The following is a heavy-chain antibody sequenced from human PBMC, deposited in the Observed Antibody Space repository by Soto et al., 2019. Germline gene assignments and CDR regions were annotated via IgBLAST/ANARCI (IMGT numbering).Heavy chain of an antibody. D-gene: IGHD3-3*01. CDR2: ISAYNGNT. V-gene: IGHV1-18*01. CDR3: ARGVDASDNRAYYYYYMDV. J-gene: IGHJ6*03. CDR1: GYTFTSYG. Sequence: ASVKVSCKASGYTFTSYGISWVRQAPGQGLEWMGWISAYNGNTNYAQKLQGRVTMTTDTSTSTAYMELRSLRSDDPAVYYCARGVDASDNRAYYYYYMDVWGKGTTVTVSS.